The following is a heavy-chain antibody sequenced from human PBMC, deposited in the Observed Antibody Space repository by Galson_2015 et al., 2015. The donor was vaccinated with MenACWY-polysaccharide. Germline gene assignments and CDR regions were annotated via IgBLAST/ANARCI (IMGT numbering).Heavy chain of an antibody. V-gene: IGHV1-8*01. CDR3: ARTFGDFDY. J-gene: IGHJ4*02. Sequence: SVKVSCKASGYTFTNYDINWVRQAPGQGLEWMAWMNPNSGNSGYAQKFYGRVTLTKDTSINKAYLELSSLRSEDTAMYYCARTFGDFDYWGQGTLVAVSS. D-gene: IGHD3-10*01. CDR1: GYTFTNYD. CDR2: MNPNSGNS.